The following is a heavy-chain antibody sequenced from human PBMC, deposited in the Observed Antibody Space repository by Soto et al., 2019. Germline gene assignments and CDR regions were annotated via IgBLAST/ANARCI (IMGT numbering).Heavy chain of an antibody. CDR3: MTHADFEGRGH. J-gene: IGHJ4*02. D-gene: IGHD2-2*01. V-gene: IGHV3-15*01. CDR2: IKTKIDGGTT. Sequence: EVQLVESGGGLATPGGSLTLSCAASGFTFRNDWMNWVRQAPGKGLEWVARIKTKIDGGTTDYAAPVQGRFFISRAVSQNTLFLQMNSLQTEDTAVYYCMTHADFEGRGHWGRGTLVTVAP. CDR1: GFTFRNDW.